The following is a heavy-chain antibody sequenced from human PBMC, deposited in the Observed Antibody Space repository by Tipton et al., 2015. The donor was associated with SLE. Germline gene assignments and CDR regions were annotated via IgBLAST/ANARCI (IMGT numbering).Heavy chain of an antibody. D-gene: IGHD3-10*01. V-gene: IGHV4-59*01. CDR3: ARVKYGSGSYLDYYYYYYMDV. CDR2: IYYSGST. CDR1: GGSISSYY. Sequence: TLSLTCTVSGGSISSYYWSWIRQPPGKGLEWIGYIYYSGSTNYNPSLKSRVTISVDTSKNQFSLKLSSVTAADTAVYYCARVKYGSGSYLDYYYYYYMDVWGKGTTVTVSS. J-gene: IGHJ6*03.